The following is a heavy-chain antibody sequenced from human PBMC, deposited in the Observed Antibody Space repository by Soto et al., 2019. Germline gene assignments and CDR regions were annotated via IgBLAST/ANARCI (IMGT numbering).Heavy chain of an antibody. V-gene: IGHV1-24*01. CDR3: EEIIVYQLLFEY. J-gene: IGHJ4*02. D-gene: IGHD2-2*01. CDR1: GYSLSELA. CDR2: FDPEEGET. Sequence: ASVKVSCKVFGYSLSELAIQWVRQAPGKGLEWMGGFDPEEGETIHAQTFQGRVIMTEDTSTDTAFMEFPSLRTEDTAMYYCEEIIVYQLLFEYWGQGPLVTVSS.